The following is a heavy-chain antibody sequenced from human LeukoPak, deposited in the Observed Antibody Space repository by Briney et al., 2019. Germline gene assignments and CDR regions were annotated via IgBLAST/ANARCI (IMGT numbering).Heavy chain of an antibody. V-gene: IGHV4-61*02. Sequence: PSQTLSLTCTASGGSISSGSYYWSWIRQPAGKGLEWIGRIHTSGSTNYNPSLKSRVTISVDTSKNQFSLKLSSVTAADTAVYYCARDQQQLYADGAFDIWGQGTMVTVSS. D-gene: IGHD6-13*01. CDR3: ARDQQQLYADGAFDI. J-gene: IGHJ3*02. CDR1: GGSISSGSYY. CDR2: IHTSGST.